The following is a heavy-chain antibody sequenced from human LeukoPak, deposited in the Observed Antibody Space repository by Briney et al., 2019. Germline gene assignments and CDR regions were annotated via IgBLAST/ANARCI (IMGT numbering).Heavy chain of an antibody. CDR2: IIPIFGIA. D-gene: IGHD2-21*01. Sequence: GASVKVSCKASGGTFSSYAISWVRQAPGQGLEWMGRIIPIFGIANYAQKFQGRVTITADKSTSTAYMELSSLRSEDTAMYYCARERRRAGAAFDIWGQGTMVTVSS. CDR3: ARERRRAGAAFDI. J-gene: IGHJ3*02. V-gene: IGHV1-69*04. CDR1: GGTFSSYA.